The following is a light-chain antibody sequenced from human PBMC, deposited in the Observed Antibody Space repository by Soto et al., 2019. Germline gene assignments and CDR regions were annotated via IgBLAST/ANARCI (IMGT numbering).Light chain of an antibody. CDR2: EVS. J-gene: IGLJ2*01. CDR3: SSYTSRSTVV. Sequence: QSAPTQAASVSGSLGQSITISCTGTTNDVGGYHYVSWYQHHPDKAPKLMNYEVSNRPSGVSNHLSGSKSGNTASLTISGLQAEDEGDYYCSSYTSRSTVVFSGETKHTVL. V-gene: IGLV2-14*01. CDR1: TNDVGGYHY.